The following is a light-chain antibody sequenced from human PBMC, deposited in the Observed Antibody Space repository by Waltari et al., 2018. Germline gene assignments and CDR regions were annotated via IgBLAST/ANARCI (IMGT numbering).Light chain of an antibody. Sequence: QSVLTQPPSASGTPGQRVTISCSGRRSNIGSNTVTWYQQLPGTAPKLLIDTNNQRPSGVPDRFSGSKSGTSASLAISGLQSEDEADYYCAAWDDSLNGFYVFGTGTKVTVL. CDR2: TNN. J-gene: IGLJ1*01. V-gene: IGLV1-44*01. CDR3: AAWDDSLNGFYV. CDR1: RSNIGSNT.